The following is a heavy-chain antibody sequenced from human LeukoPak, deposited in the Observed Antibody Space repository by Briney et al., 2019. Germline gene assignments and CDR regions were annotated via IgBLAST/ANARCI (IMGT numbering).Heavy chain of an antibody. D-gene: IGHD3-3*01. CDR1: GFNFSSFV. V-gene: IGHV3-23*01. J-gene: IGHJ4*02. CDR3: AKKSPIFGVVIPLFDY. Sequence: GGSLRLSCAGSGFNFSSFVMTWVRQAPGKGLEWVSSISASGRSTYYADSAKGRFTISRDNSKNTLYLQVNSLRAEDTAVYHCAKKSPIFGVVIPLFDYWGQGTLVSVSS. CDR2: ISASGRST.